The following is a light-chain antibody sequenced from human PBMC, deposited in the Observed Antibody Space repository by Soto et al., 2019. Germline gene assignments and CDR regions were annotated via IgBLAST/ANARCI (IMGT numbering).Light chain of an antibody. CDR2: GNN. V-gene: IGLV1-40*01. CDR3: QSSDSSLRGSV. Sequence: QSVLTQPPSVSGAPGQRVTISCTGSSSNIGADYDVHWYQHLPGTAPTLLIYGNNNRPSGVPDRFSGSKSGTSASLAITGLQVEDEGDYYCQSSDSSLRGSVFGGGTKLTVL. J-gene: IGLJ2*01. CDR1: SSNIGADYD.